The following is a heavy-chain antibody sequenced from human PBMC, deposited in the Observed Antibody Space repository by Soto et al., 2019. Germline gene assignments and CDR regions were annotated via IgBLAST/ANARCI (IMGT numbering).Heavy chain of an antibody. J-gene: IGHJ4*02. CDR2: INSDGSST. CDR3: ARDQGYCSGGSCSVSGY. CDR1: GFTFSSYW. V-gene: IGHV3-74*01. D-gene: IGHD2-15*01. Sequence: EVQLVESGGGLVQPGGSLRLSCAASGFTFSSYWMHWVRQVPGKGLVWVSRINSDGSSTGYADSVMGRFTISRDNAKNTLYLQMNSLRAEDTAVYYCARDQGYCSGGSCSVSGYWGQGTLVTVAS.